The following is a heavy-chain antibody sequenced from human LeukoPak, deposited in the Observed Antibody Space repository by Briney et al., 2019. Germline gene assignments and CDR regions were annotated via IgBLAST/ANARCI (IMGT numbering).Heavy chain of an antibody. CDR1: GFTFSIYA. D-gene: IGHD3-10*01. CDR3: AKDFTGIRGVILDDY. V-gene: IGHV3-23*01. J-gene: IGHJ4*02. CDR2: ISSGGGST. Sequence: GGSLRLPCAASGFTFSIYAMSWVRQAPGKGLEWVSSISSGGGSTYHAHSVKGRFTISRDNSKNTLYLQMNNLRAEDTAVYYCAKDFTGIRGVILDDYWGQGTLVTVSS.